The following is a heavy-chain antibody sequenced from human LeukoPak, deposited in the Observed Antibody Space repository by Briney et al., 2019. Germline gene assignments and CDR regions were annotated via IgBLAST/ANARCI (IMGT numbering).Heavy chain of an antibody. CDR1: GYTFTGYY. CDR2: INPNSGGT. J-gene: IGHJ4*02. V-gene: IGHV1-2*02. D-gene: IGHD3-10*01. CDR3: ARDYGSGDPPYY. Sequence: ASVKASCKASGYTFTGYYMHWVREAPGQGLEWMGWINPNSGGTNYAQKFQGRVTMTRDTSISTAYMELSRLRSDDTAVYYCARDYGSGDPPYYWGQGTLVTVSS.